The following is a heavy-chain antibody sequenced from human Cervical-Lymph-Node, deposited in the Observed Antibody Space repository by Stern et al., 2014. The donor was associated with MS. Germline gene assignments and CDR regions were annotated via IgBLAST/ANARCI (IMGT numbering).Heavy chain of an antibody. D-gene: IGHD6-19*01. J-gene: IGHJ4*02. CDR1: GFTFSRFG. CDR3: AKDLLGSSGCLDY. V-gene: IGHV3-30*18. CDR2: ISSDGSNK. Sequence: VQLVESGGGVVQPGRSLRLSCAASGFTFSRFGMHWVRQAPGKGLEWLAFISSDGSNKYYADSVKGRFTIFRGNSKDTLYLQMNSPRAEDMAVYYCAKDLLGSSGCLDYWGQGTLVTVSS.